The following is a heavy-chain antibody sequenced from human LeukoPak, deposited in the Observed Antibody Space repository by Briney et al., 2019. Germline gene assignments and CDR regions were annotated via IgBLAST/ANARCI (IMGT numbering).Heavy chain of an antibody. Sequence: SGTLSLTCAVSGGSISSSNWWSWVRQPPGKGPEWIGEIYPSGSTNYNPSLKSRVTISVDKSKNQFSLKLSSVTAADTAVYYCARGDYYGSGSYYFDYWGQGTLVTVSS. J-gene: IGHJ4*02. V-gene: IGHV4-4*02. CDR3: ARGDYYGSGSYYFDY. CDR2: IYPSGST. CDR1: GGSISSSNW. D-gene: IGHD3-10*01.